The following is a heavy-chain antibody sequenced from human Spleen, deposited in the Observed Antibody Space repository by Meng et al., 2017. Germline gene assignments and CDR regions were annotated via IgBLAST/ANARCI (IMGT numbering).Heavy chain of an antibody. Sequence: SVKVSCKASGYTFTGYYIHWVRQAPGQGLEWMGGIIPIFGTANYAQKFQGRVTITTDESTSTAYMELSSLRSEDTAVYYCAAYSSSFWRLFRAFDIWGQGTMVTVSS. V-gene: IGHV1-69*05. J-gene: IGHJ3*02. CDR3: AAYSSSFWRLFRAFDI. CDR1: GYTFTGYY. CDR2: IIPIFGTA. D-gene: IGHD6-13*01.